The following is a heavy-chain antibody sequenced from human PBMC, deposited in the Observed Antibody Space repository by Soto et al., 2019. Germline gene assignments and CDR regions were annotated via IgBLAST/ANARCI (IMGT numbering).Heavy chain of an antibody. D-gene: IGHD6-13*01. V-gene: IGHV4-4*02. J-gene: IGHJ4*02. Sequence: QVQLQESGPGLVKPSGTLSLTCAVSGGSISSTNWWTWVRQSPGRGLEWIGEIYHSGTTNYSPCLKSRVNIAVDMSTNHFSLTLISVTAADTAVYYCAFPATADFDYWGKGILVTVSS. CDR3: AFPATADFDY. CDR2: IYHSGTT. CDR1: GGSISSTNW.